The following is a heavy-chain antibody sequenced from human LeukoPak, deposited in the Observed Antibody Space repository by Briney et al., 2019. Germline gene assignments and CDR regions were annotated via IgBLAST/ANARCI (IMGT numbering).Heavy chain of an antibody. D-gene: IGHD3-22*01. CDR1: GGSISNYW. CDR3: ARERIAAAGVTMIVVVITGFDY. CDR2: IYPSGTT. V-gene: IGHV4-4*07. J-gene: IGHJ4*02. Sequence: SETLSLTCTVSGGSISNYWWSWIRQAAGKGLEWIGRIYPSGTTYYNPSLRSRVTLSVDTSKNQFSLKLSSVTAADTAVYYCARERIAAAGVTMIVVVITGFDYWGQGTLVTVSS.